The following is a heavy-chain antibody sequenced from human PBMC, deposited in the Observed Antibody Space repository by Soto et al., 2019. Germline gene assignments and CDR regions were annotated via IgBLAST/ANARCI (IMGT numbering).Heavy chain of an antibody. CDR1: GGSFSGYY. CDR2: INHSGST. J-gene: IGHJ5*02. D-gene: IGHD3-10*01. Sequence: QVQLQQWGAGLSKPSETLSLTCAVYGGSFSGYYWSWIRQPPGKGLEWIGEINHSGSTNYNPSLKSRVTISVDTSKNQFSLKLSSVTAADTAVYYCARERGVLLWFGEPWFDPWGQGTLVTVSS. V-gene: IGHV4-34*01. CDR3: ARERGVLLWFGEPWFDP.